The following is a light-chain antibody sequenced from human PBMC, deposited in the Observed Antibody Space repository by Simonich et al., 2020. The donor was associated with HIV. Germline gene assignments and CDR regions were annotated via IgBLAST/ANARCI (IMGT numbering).Light chain of an antibody. J-gene: IGKJ1*01. CDR1: QSVLYSSNNKNY. V-gene: IGKV4-1*01. CDR3: QQYYSTPRT. CDR2: WAS. Sequence: DIVMTQSPDSLAVSLGERATVNCKSSQSVLYSSNNKNYLAWYQQKPGQPPKLLIYWASTRESGVPDRFSASGSGTEFTLTISSLQAEDVAIYYCQQYYSTPRTFGQGTKVEIK.